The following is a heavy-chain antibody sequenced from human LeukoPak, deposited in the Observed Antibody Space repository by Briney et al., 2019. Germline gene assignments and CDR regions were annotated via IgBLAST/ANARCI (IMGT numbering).Heavy chain of an antibody. CDR2: ISYDGSNK. J-gene: IGHJ4*02. V-gene: IGHV3-30*18. CDR3: AKEKESTEIDY. CDR1: GFTFSSYA. Sequence: PGGSLRLSCAASGFTFSSYAMHWVRQAPGKGLEWVAVISYDGSNKYYADSVKGRFTISRDNSKNTLYLQMNSLRAEDTAVYYCAKEKESTEIDYWGQGTLVTVSS.